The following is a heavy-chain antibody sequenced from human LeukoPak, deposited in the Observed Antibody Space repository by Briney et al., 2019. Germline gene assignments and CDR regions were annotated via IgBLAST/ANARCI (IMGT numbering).Heavy chain of an antibody. D-gene: IGHD1-7*01. CDR3: ARGLLTGTTFPYYYYYYMDV. V-gene: IGHV1-69*13. CDR1: GGTFSSYA. CDR2: IIPIFGTA. J-gene: IGHJ6*03. Sequence: SVKVSCKASGGTFSSYAISWVRQAPGQGLEWMGGIIPIFGTANYAQKFQGRVTITADESTSTAYMELSSLRSEDTAVYYCARGLLTGTTFPYYYYYYMDVWGKGTTVTVSS.